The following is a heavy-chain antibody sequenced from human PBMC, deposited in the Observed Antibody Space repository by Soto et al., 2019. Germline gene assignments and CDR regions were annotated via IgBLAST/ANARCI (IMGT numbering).Heavy chain of an antibody. CDR2: ISGSGGST. CDR3: ARRGSGSYYDY. CDR1: GFTFSSYA. D-gene: IGHD1-26*01. J-gene: IGHJ4*02. Sequence: EVQLLESGGGLVKPGGSRRLSCAASGFTFSSYAMRWVRQAPGKGLERVSAISGSGGSTYYADSVKGRFTISRDNSKNTLYLQMNSLRAEDTAVYYCARRGSGSYYDYWGQGTLVTVSS. V-gene: IGHV3-23*01.